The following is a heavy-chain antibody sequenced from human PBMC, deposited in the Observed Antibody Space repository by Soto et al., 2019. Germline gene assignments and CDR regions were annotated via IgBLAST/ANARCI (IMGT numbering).Heavy chain of an antibody. CDR2: ISSSGSTI. Sequence: GESLKISCAASGFTFSDYYMSWIRQAPGKGLEWVSYISSSGSTIYYADSVKGRFTISRDNAKNSLYLQMNSLRAEDTAVYYCARDWDTAMVTFDYWGQGTLVTVSS. V-gene: IGHV3-11*01. CDR3: ARDWDTAMVTFDY. CDR1: GFTFSDYY. D-gene: IGHD5-18*01. J-gene: IGHJ4*02.